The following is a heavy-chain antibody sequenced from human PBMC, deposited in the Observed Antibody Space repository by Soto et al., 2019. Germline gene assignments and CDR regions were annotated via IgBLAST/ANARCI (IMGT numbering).Heavy chain of an antibody. CDR2: IYWDDDK. D-gene: IGHD1-26*01. Sequence: QITLKESGPTLVKPTQTLTLTCTFSGFSLSTSGVGVGWIRQPPGKALEWLVLIYWDDDKRYSPSLKSRLTITKDTSKNQVVLTMTNTDPVDTATYYCAHTIVGVTLFDSWGQGTLVTVSS. CDR1: GFSLSTSGVG. J-gene: IGHJ4*02. CDR3: AHTIVGVTLFDS. V-gene: IGHV2-5*02.